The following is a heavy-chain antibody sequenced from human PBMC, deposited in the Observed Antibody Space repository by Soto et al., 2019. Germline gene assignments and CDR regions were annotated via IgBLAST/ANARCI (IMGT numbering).Heavy chain of an antibody. CDR3: ARLRIATNNYKWFDP. CDR1: GAALKSGTYS. J-gene: IGHJ5*02. D-gene: IGHD2-21*01. CDR2: IYVTGAV. V-gene: IGHV4-31*02. Sequence: SETMSLTWSGSGAALKSGTYSWRWISQVPGKGLEWIGHIYVTGAVDYNPSLRDRITISQDTSERQFSLSLRLVTGADTAVYYCARLRIATNNYKWFDPWGQGTLVTVSS.